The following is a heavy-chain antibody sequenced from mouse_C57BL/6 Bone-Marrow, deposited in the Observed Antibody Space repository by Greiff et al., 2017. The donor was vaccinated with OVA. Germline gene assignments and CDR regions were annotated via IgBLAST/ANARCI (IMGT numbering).Heavy chain of an antibody. J-gene: IGHJ3*01. CDR2: ISDGGSYT. V-gene: IGHV5-4*01. CDR3: ARDPHYYGSSYWFAY. D-gene: IGHD1-1*01. Sequence: EVKLVESGGGLVKPGGSLKLSCAASGFTFSSYAMSWVRQTPEKRLEWVATISDGGSYTYYPDNVKGRFTISRDNAKNNLYLQMSHLKSEDTAMYYCARDPHYYGSSYWFAYWGQGTLVTVSA. CDR1: GFTFSSYA.